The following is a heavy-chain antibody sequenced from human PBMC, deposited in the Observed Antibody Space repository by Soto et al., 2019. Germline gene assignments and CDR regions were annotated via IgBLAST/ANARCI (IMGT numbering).Heavy chain of an antibody. CDR3: ARERIAAAGHDAFDI. CDR2: IIPMLGIA. CDR1: GGTFSIYT. V-gene: IGHV1-69*04. Sequence: ASVKVSCKASGGTFSIYTFSWVLQAPGQGLEWMGRIIPMLGIANYAQKFRGRVTITADKSTSTAYMELSSLRSEDTAVYYCARERIAAAGHDAFDIWGQGTMVTVSS. D-gene: IGHD6-13*01. J-gene: IGHJ3*02.